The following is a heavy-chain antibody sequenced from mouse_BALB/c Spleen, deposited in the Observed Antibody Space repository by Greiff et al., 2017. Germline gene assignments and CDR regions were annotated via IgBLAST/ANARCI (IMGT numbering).Heavy chain of an antibody. CDR2: IDPANGNT. CDR3: SLDSSGYGFAY. J-gene: IGHJ3*01. V-gene: IGHV14-3*02. Sequence: EVQLQQSGAELVKPGASVKLSCTASGFNIKDTYMHWVKQRPEQGLEWIGRIDPANGNTKYDPKFQGKATITADTSSNTAYLQLSSLTSEDTAVYYCSLDSSGYGFAYWGQGTLVTVSA. D-gene: IGHD3-2*01. CDR1: GFNIKDTY.